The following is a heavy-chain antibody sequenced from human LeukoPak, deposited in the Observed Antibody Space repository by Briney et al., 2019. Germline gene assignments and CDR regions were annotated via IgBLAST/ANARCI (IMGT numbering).Heavy chain of an antibody. Sequence: GGSLRLSRAASGFTFSSYGMSWVRQAPGKGLEWVSAISGSGGSTYYADSVKGRFTISRDNSKNTLYLQMNSLRAEDTAVYYCAKRRGSSWYQDIEYWGQGTLVTVSS. CDR1: GFTFSSYG. CDR2: ISGSGGST. D-gene: IGHD6-13*01. V-gene: IGHV3-23*01. J-gene: IGHJ4*02. CDR3: AKRRGSSWYQDIEY.